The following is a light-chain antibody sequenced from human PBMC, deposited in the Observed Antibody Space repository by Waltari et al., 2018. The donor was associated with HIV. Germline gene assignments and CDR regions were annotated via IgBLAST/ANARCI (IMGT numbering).Light chain of an antibody. CDR1: QSLNHTEGKTY. CDR2: EVS. Sequence: DIVMTQTPPSLYVTPGQPASFSCNSSQSLNHTEGKTYLYLYLQRSGQSPQVLIYEVSKRHAGGPDRGSGSGSCTHFTLKIARVEAEDVGSYYCMQSLHLLYTVGQGIKLEIK. J-gene: IGKJ2*01. V-gene: IGKV2D-29*02. CDR3: MQSLHLLYT.